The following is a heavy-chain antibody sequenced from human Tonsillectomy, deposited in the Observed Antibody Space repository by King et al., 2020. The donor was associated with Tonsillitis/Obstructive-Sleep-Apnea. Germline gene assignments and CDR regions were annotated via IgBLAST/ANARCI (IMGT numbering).Heavy chain of an antibody. V-gene: IGHV3-49*05. CDR2: IRSKAYGGTT. Sequence: VQLVESGGGLVKPGRSLRLSCTASGFTFGDYAMSWFRQAPGKGLEWVGFIRSKAYGGTTEYAASVKGRFTISRDDSKSIAYLQMNSLKTEDTAVYYCTRDREYSSGWYVLNTYYYYYYMDVWGKGTTVTVSS. CDR3: TRDREYSSGWYVLNTYYYYYYMDV. CDR1: GFTFGDYA. D-gene: IGHD6-19*01. J-gene: IGHJ6*03.